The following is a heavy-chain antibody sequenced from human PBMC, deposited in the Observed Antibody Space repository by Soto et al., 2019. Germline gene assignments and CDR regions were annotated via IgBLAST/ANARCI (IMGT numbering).Heavy chain of an antibody. D-gene: IGHD1-1*01. J-gene: IGHJ4*02. Sequence: QVHLVQSGAEVKKPGASVKVSCKGSGYTFTSYGITWVRQAPGQGIEWMGWISAHNGNTDYAQKLQGRVTVTRDTSTSTAYMELRSLRSDDTAVYYCARGRYGDYWGQGALDTVSS. CDR3: ARGRYGDY. CDR2: ISAHNGNT. V-gene: IGHV1-18*01. CDR1: GYTFTSYG.